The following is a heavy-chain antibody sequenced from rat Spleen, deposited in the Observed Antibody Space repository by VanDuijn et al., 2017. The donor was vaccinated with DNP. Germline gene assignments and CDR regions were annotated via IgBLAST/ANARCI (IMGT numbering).Heavy chain of an antibody. CDR3: ARRTNWIYWFFDL. J-gene: IGHJ1*01. V-gene: IGHV5S10*01. Sequence: EVQLVESGGGLVQPGRSLKLSCAVSGLTFSDYTMAWVRQAPKKGLEWVATIIYDGSRTYYRDSVKGRFTVSRDNAKRSLYLQMDSLRSEDTATYYCARRTNWIYWFFDLWGPGTKVTVSS. CDR1: GLTFSDYT. D-gene: IGHD5-1*01. CDR2: IIYDGSRT.